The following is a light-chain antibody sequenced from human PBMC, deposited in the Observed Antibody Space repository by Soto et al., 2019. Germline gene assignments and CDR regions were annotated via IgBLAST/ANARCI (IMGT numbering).Light chain of an antibody. V-gene: IGKV3-20*01. J-gene: IGKJ1*01. CDR1: QSISSNF. CDR3: QQYGGSPRT. Sequence: EIVLTQSPGTLSLSPGEGATLSCRASQSISSNFLAWYQQKRGQAPRLLIHGASNRATGIPYRFSGSGSGTDFTLTITRLEPEDFAVYYCQQYGGSPRTFGQGTKVEVK. CDR2: GAS.